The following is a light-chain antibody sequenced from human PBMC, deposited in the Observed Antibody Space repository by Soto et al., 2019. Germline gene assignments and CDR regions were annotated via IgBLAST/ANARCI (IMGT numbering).Light chain of an antibody. J-gene: IGKJ1*01. V-gene: IGKV3-15*01. Sequence: EIVMTQSPATLSVSPGERATVSCRASQSVNSNLAWYQQKPGQAPRLLIYGASSRATGIPARFSGSGSGTEFTLTITSLQSEDFAVYYCQQYNSWPRTFGQGTKVEIK. CDR1: QSVNSN. CDR3: QQYNSWPRT. CDR2: GAS.